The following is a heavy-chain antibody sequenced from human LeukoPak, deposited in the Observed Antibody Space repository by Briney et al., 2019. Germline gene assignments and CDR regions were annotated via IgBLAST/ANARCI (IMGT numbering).Heavy chain of an antibody. CDR3: AKCEGDDILTGYFTLGDY. CDR2: ISYDGSNK. V-gene: IGHV3-30*18. CDR1: GFTFSSYG. Sequence: GGSLRLSCAASGFTFSSYGMHWVRQAPGKGLEWVAVISYDGSNKYYADSVKGRFTISRDNSENALYLQMNSLRAEDTAVYYCAKCEGDDILTGYFTLGDYWGQGTLVTVSS. D-gene: IGHD3-9*01. J-gene: IGHJ4*02.